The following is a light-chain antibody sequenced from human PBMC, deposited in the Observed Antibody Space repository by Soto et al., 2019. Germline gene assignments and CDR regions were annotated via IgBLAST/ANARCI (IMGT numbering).Light chain of an antibody. V-gene: IGKV3-15*01. Sequence: EIVMTQSPATLSVSPGERATLSCRASRSVNSNLAWYQQKPGQAPRLLIYGASTRVAGIPARFSGSGSGTEFSLTISSLQSEDFAVDYCQQYNNRPPDTFGQGTKLEIK. CDR1: RSVNSN. CDR3: QQYNNRPPDT. J-gene: IGKJ2*01. CDR2: GAS.